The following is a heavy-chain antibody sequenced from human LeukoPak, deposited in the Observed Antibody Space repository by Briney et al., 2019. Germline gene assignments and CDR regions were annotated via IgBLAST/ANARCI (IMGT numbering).Heavy chain of an antibody. V-gene: IGHV3-23*01. CDR3: AKDGNDFWSGYYSYNWFDP. D-gene: IGHD3-3*01. Sequence: GGSLRLSCAASGFTFSSYAMSWVRQAPGKGLEWVSAISGSGGSTYYADSVKGRFTISRDNSKNTLYLQMNSLRAEDTAVYYCAKDGNDFWSGYYSYNWFDPWGQGTLVTVSS. CDR1: GFTFSSYA. J-gene: IGHJ5*02. CDR2: ISGSGGST.